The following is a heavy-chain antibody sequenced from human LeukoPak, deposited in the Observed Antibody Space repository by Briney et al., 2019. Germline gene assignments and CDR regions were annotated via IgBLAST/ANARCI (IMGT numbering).Heavy chain of an antibody. CDR3: AREDGIVATIFDY. CDR1: GDSVSSNSAA. D-gene: IGHD5-12*01. J-gene: IGHJ4*02. CDR2: TYYRSKWYN. Sequence: SQTLSLTCAISGDSVSSNSAAWNWIRRSPSRGLEWLGRTYYRSKWYNDYAVSVKSRITINPDTSKNQFSLQLNSVTPKDTAVYYCAREDGIVATIFDYWGQGTLVTVSS. V-gene: IGHV6-1*01.